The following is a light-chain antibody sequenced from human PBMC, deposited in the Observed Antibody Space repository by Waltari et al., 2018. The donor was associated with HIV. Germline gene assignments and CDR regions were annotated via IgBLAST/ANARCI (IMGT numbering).Light chain of an antibody. CDR3: RSFSNTNHVL. V-gene: IGLV2-14*01. CDR1: SSDVGSSAY. J-gene: IGLJ3*02. Sequence: QSALTHPSSVSGSPRQSITISCTGTSSDVGSSAYVSCYQQHPGKAPKLIIYEVNNRPSGVSDRFSGSKSGDTASLTISGLHVEDEADYYCRSFSNTNHVLFGGGTKLTVL. CDR2: EVN.